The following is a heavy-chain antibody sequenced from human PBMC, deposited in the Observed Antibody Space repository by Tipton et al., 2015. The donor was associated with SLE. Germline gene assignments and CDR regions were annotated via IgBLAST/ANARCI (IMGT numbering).Heavy chain of an antibody. CDR1: GGSISSYY. D-gene: IGHD3-22*01. CDR3: ARLRELYYDSSPDAFDI. J-gene: IGHJ3*02. V-gene: IGHV4-4*07. CDR2: IYTSGST. Sequence: TLSLTCTVSGGSISSYYWSWIRQPAGKGLEWIGRIYTSGSTNYNPSLKSRVTMSVDTSKNQFSLKLSSVTAVDTAVYYCARLRELYYDSSPDAFDIWGQGTMVTASS.